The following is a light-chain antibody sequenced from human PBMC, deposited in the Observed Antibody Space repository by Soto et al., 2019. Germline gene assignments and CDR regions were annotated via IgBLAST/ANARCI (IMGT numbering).Light chain of an antibody. CDR2: DVS. CDR1: SSDVGGYNF. J-gene: IGLJ2*01. Sequence: QSALTQPRSVSGSPGQSVTISCTGTSSDVGGYNFVSWYQQHPDKAPKLIIYDVSKRPSGVPDRFSGSKSGNTASLTISGLQAEDEADYYCCSYAGSYTYVFGGGTKLTVL. CDR3: CSYAGSYTYV. V-gene: IGLV2-11*01.